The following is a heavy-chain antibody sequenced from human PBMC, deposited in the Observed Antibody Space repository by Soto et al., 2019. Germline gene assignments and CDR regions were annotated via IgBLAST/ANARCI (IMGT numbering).Heavy chain of an antibody. CDR1: GGSISSGGYY. J-gene: IGHJ6*02. Sequence: QVQLQESGPGLVKPSQTLSLTCTVSGGSISSGGYYWSWIRQHPGKGLEWIGYIYYSGSTYYNPSLRSRVTISVDTSKNQFSLKLSSVTAADTAVYYCAREYGDYVGYYGMDVWGQGTTVTVSS. V-gene: IGHV4-31*03. CDR2: IYYSGST. D-gene: IGHD4-17*01. CDR3: AREYGDYVGYYGMDV.